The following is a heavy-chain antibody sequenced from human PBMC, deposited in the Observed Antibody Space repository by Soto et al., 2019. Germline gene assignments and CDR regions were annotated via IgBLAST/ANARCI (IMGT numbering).Heavy chain of an antibody. CDR3: ASWRRGCCSICSGQQLLRPYLDY. CDR1: GFTFSSYG. V-gene: IGHV3-33*01. J-gene: IGHJ4*02. CDR2: IWYDGSNK. Sequence: QVQLVESGGGVVQPGRSLRLSCAASGFTFSSYGMHWVRQAPGKGLEWVAVIWYDGSNKYYADSVKGRFTISRDNSKNMLYLQRNILRAEVQGVYYCASWRRGCCSICSGQQLLRPYLDYLGQGTLVT. D-gene: IGHD2-2*01.